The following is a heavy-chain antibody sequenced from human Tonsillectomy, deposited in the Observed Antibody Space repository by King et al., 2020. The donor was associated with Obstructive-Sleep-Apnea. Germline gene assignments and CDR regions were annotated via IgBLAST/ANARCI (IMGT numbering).Heavy chain of an antibody. V-gene: IGHV3-21*01. D-gene: IGHD4-17*01. CDR1: GFTFSSYS. CDR3: ARGKRSDYGDYLIF. Sequence: VQLVESGGGLVKPGGSLRLSCAASGFTFSSYSMNWVRQAPGKGLEWVSSISSSSSYIYYADSVKGRFTISRDNAKNSLYLQMNSLRAEDTAVYYCARGKRSDYGDYLIFWGQGTLVTVSS. J-gene: IGHJ4*02. CDR2: ISSSSSYI.